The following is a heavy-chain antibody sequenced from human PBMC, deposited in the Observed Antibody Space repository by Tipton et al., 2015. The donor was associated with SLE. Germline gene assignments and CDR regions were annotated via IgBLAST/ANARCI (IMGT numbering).Heavy chain of an antibody. Sequence: TLSLTCAVSGYSISSGYYWGWIRQPPGKGLEWIGYIYYSGSTNYNPSLKSRVTISVDTSKNQFSLKLSSVTAADTAVYYCARRTPTPPPPPKSRHPISGDPPKTELPRRGRCGPAADTAVYYCARRGALAAAGVYYYYGMDVWGQGTTVTVSS. V-gene: IGHV4-38-2*01. D-gene: IGHD3-10*01. CDR3: ARRTPTPPPPPKSRHPISGDPPKTELPRRGRCGPAADTAVYYCARRGALAAAGVYYYYGMDV. CDR1: GYSISSGYY. J-gene: IGHJ6*02. CDR2: IYYSGST.